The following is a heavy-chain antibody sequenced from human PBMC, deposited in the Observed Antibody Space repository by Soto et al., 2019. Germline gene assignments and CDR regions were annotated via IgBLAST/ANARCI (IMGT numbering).Heavy chain of an antibody. CDR2: IYYSGST. CDR1: GGSISSYY. Sequence: QVQLQESGPGLVKPSETLSLTCTVSGGSISSYYWSWIRQPPGKGLEWIGYIYYSGSTNYNPSLKSRVTISVDTSKNQSSLKLSSVTAADTAVYYCARHVAMYYDILTGYQNWYFDLWGRGTLVTVSS. D-gene: IGHD3-9*01. V-gene: IGHV4-59*08. CDR3: ARHVAMYYDILTGYQNWYFDL. J-gene: IGHJ2*01.